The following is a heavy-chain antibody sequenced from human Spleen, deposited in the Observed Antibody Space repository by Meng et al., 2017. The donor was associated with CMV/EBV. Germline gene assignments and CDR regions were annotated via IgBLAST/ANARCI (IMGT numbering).Heavy chain of an antibody. D-gene: IGHD2-21*01. V-gene: IGHV3-9*01. CDR3: ARTCGGDCRRGFDY. J-gene: IGHJ4*02. CDR2: ISWNSGSI. Sequence: GGSLRLSCAASGFTFDDYAMHWVRQAPGKGLEWVSGISWNSGSIGYADSVKGRFTISRDNAKNSLYLQMNSLRAEDTALYYCARTCGGDCRRGFDYWGQGTLVTVSS. CDR1: GFTFDDYA.